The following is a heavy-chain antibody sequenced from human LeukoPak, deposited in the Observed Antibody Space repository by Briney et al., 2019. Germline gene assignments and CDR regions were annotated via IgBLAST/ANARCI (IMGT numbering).Heavy chain of an antibody. CDR2: ISGSGDNT. CDR3: AKVQDCSSTSCYPISYFDY. J-gene: IGHJ4*02. V-gene: IGHV3-23*01. Sequence: GGSLRLSCAASGFTFGSYAMSWVRQAPGKGLECVSGISGSGDNTYYTDSVKGRFTISRDTSKNTLYLQMNSLRAEDTAVYYCAKVQDCSSTSCYPISYFDYWGQGTLVTVSS. D-gene: IGHD2-2*01. CDR1: GFTFGSYA.